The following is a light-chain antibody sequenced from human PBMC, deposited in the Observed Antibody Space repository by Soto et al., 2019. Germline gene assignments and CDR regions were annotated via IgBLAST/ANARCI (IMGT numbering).Light chain of an antibody. J-gene: IGKJ1*01. V-gene: IGKV4-1*01. Sequence: IVMSQSPDSLALSLGGRATFNCKSSQSILHSSTNRNYLAWYQQKPGQPLRLLFYWASTRASGVPDRFSASGSATDFTLTISTLQAEDVAVYHCQQYYRTPPTFGQGTKVDNK. CDR2: WAS. CDR1: QSILHSSTNRNY. CDR3: QQYYRTPPT.